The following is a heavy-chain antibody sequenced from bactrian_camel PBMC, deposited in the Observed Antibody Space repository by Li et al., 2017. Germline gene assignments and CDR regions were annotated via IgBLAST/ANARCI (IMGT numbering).Heavy chain of an antibody. J-gene: IGHJ4*01. CDR2: IDADGET. CDR1: ESHNVDYC. D-gene: IGHD5*01. V-gene: IGHV3S55*01. Sequence: HVQLVESGGGSAQAGGSLRLTCVLTESHNVDYCMGWYRQTTGKEREEVAVIDADGETTYADSVKGRFALSQDNSKRTLYLQMNDLKPEDTAMYYCAADYRPSFTVGVADILSFAYTGKGTQVTVS.